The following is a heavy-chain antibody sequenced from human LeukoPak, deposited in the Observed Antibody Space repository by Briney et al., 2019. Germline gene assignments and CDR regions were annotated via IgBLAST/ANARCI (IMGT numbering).Heavy chain of an antibody. V-gene: IGHV3-30*02. D-gene: IGHD2-15*01. CDR2: IRYDGSNK. CDR3: AKDRNKYCSGGSCYLDY. Sequence: GGSLRLSCAASGFTFSSYGMHWVHQAPGKGLEWVAFIRYDGSNKYYADSVKGRFTISRDNSKNTLYLQMNSLRAGDTAVYYCAKDRNKYCSGGSCYLDYWGQGTLVTVSS. J-gene: IGHJ4*02. CDR1: GFTFSSYG.